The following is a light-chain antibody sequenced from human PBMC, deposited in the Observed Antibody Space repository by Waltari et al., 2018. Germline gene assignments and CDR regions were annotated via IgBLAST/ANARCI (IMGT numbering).Light chain of an antibody. V-gene: IGKV4-1*01. Sequence: DIVMTQSPDSLAVSLGERATINCKSSQSVLYSSNNKNYLAWYQQKPGQPPTLLIYWASTRESGVPDRFSCSGSGTDFTLTISSLQAEDVAVYYCQQYYSTLGQGTKLEIK. CDR3: QQYYST. CDR1: QSVLYSSNNKNY. J-gene: IGKJ2*01. CDR2: WAS.